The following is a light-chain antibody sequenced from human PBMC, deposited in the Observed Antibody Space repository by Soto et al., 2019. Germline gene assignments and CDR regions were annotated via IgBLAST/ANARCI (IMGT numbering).Light chain of an antibody. V-gene: IGLV4-69*01. J-gene: IGLJ2*01. CDR1: SGHSSYA. CDR3: QTWGTGILV. CDR2: LNSDGSH. Sequence: QPVLTQSPSASASLGASVKLTCTLSSGHSSYAIAWHQQQPGKGPRYLMKLNSDGSHNKGDGIPDRFSGSSSGAERYLTISSLQSEDEADYYCQTWGTGILVFGGGTKLTVL.